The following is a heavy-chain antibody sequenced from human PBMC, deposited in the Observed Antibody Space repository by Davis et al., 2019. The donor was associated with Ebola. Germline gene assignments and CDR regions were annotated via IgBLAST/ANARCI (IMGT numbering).Heavy chain of an antibody. CDR2: INTNTGNP. D-gene: IGHD3-3*01. V-gene: IGHV7-4-1*02. CDR1: GYTFTSYA. Sequence: AASVKVSCKASGYTFTSYAMNWVRQAPRQGLEWMGWINTNTGNPTYAQGFTGRFVFSLDTSVSTAYLQISSLKAEDTAVYYCAREGYYDFWSGYYSPDYWGQGTLVTVSS. CDR3: AREGYYDFWSGYYSPDY. J-gene: IGHJ4*02.